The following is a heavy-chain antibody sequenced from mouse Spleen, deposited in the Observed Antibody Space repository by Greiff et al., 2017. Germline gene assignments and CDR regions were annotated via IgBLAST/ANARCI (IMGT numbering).Heavy chain of an antibody. D-gene: IGHD2-14*01. J-gene: IGHJ2*01. CDR3: ARGPYYRYNYFDY. V-gene: IGHV5-4*02. CDR1: GFTFSDYY. CDR2: ISDGGSYT. Sequence: EVQVVESGGGLVKPGGSLKLSCAASGFTFSDYYMYWVRQTPEKRLEWVATISDGGSYTYYPDSVKGRFTISRDNAKNNLYLQMSSLKSEDTAMYYCARGPYYRYNYFDYWGQGTTLTVSS.